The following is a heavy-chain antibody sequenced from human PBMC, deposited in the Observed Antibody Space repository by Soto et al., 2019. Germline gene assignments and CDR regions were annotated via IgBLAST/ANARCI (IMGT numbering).Heavy chain of an antibody. CDR1: GGSISSSSYY. CDR3: ARQSLSITMVRGVIGWFDP. J-gene: IGHJ5*02. CDR2: IYYSGST. D-gene: IGHD3-10*01. Sequence: PSETLSLTCTVSGGSISSSSYYWGWIRQPPGKGLEWIGSIYYSGSTYYNPSLKSRVTISVDTSKNQFSQKLSSVTAADTAVYYCARQSLSITMVRGVIGWFDPWGQGTLVTVSS. V-gene: IGHV4-39*01.